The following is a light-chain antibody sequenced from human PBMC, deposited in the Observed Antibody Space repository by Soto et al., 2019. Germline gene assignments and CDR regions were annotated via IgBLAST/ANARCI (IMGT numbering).Light chain of an antibody. CDR2: LNNDGSH. CDR1: SGHSNYA. J-gene: IGLJ2*01. Sequence: QLVLTQSPSASASLGASVKLTCTLSSGHSNYAIAWHQQKPEKGPRYLMKLNNDGSHSKGDGIPDRLSGSSSGAERYLTISSLQSEDEGDYYCQTWDTGISVVFGGGTKLAVL. V-gene: IGLV4-69*01. CDR3: QTWDTGISVV.